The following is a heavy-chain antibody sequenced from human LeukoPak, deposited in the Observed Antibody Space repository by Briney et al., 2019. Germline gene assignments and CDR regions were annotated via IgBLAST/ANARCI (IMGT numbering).Heavy chain of an antibody. CDR1: GGSISNSY. CDR3: ARGPGAITNEAFDI. CDR2: MYHND. Sequence: PSETLSLTCTVSGGSISNSYWSWIRQPAGKGLEWIGRMYHNDDYNPSLKSRATMSIDTSKNQFSLKLSSVTVADTAVYYCARGPGAITNEAFDIWGQGTVVTVSS. V-gene: IGHV4-4*07. D-gene: IGHD3-16*01. J-gene: IGHJ3*02.